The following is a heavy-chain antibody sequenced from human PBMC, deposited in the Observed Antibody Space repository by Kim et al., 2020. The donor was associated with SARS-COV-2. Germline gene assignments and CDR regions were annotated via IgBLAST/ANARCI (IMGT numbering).Heavy chain of an antibody. V-gene: IGHV3-48*02. Sequence: GGSLRLSCAASGFTFSSYSMNWVRQAPGKGLEWVSYISSSSSTIYYADSVKGRFTISRDNAKNSLYLQMNSLRDEDTAVYYCARYDEVVVVTALYYYYYGMDVWGQGTTVTVSS. CDR3: ARYDEVVVVTALYYYYYGMDV. CDR2: ISSSSSTI. D-gene: IGHD2-21*02. J-gene: IGHJ6*02. CDR1: GFTFSSYS.